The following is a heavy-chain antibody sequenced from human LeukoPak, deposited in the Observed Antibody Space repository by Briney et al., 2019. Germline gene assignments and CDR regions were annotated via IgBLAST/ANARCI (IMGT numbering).Heavy chain of an antibody. CDR2: ITSSSSNI. CDR3: ARLYSDAFDI. J-gene: IGHJ3*02. V-gene: IGHV3-48*01. Sequence: GGSLRLCCAASISTFSTYSMNRVRQAPGEGQEWVSYITSSSSNIYYADSVKGRFTISRDNAKNSLYLQMNNLRAEDTAVYYCARLYSDAFDIWGQGTMVTVSS. CDR1: ISTFSTYS. D-gene: IGHD2-21*01.